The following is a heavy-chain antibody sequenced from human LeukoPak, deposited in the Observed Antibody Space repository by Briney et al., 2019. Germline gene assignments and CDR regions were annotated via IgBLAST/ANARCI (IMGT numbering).Heavy chain of an antibody. J-gene: IGHJ5*02. D-gene: IGHD6-13*01. CDR3: ARGRLIHSSSWSSRKFDWFDP. CDR2: INHSGST. CDR1: GFTFSSYW. V-gene: IGHV4-34*01. Sequence: GSLRLSCAASGFTFSSYWMHWVRQPPGKGLEWIGEINHSGSTNYNPSLKSRVTISVDTSKNQFSLKLSSVTAADTAVYYCARGRLIHSSSWSSRKFDWFDPWGQGTLVTVSS.